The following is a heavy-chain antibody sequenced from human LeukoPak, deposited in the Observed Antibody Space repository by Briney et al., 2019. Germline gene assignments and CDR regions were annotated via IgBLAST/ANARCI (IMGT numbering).Heavy chain of an antibody. V-gene: IGHV4-39*01. CDR3: ASSYCGGDCYAFDY. CDR2: IYYSGST. J-gene: IGHJ4*02. Sequence: PSETLSLTCTVSGGSISSSSYYWGWIRQPPGKGLERIGSIYYSGSTYYNPSLKSRVTISVDTSKNQFSLKLSSVTAADTAVYYCASSYCGGDCYAFDYWGQGTLVTVSS. CDR1: GGSISSSSYY. D-gene: IGHD2-21*02.